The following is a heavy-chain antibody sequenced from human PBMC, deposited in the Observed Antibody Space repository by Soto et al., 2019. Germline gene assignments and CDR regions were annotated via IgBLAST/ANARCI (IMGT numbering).Heavy chain of an antibody. V-gene: IGHV1-18*01. Sequence: QVHLVQSGSEVKTAGAAVKVSCKASGYTFSDYGVSWVRQAPGQGLEWMGWINVYSGTTNYLPKFQGRVTMTTDTSTITLYMELRDLSSEDTAVYYCVRGRGGYLSSSGHTHNYLDYWGQGTLVTVSS. CDR1: GYTFSDYG. D-gene: IGHD3-22*01. J-gene: IGHJ4*02. CDR3: VRGRGGYLSSSGHTHNYLDY. CDR2: INVYSGTT.